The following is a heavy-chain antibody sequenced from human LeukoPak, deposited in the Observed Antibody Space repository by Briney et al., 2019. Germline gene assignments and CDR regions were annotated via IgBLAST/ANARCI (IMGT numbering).Heavy chain of an antibody. CDR2: IDPSDSYI. D-gene: IGHD3-10*01. CDR1: GYSFTNYW. CDR3: ARPAYYGSGGFTEYFKH. Sequence: GESLKISCKGSGYSFTNYWIGWVRQMPGKGLEWMGRIDPSDSYISYSPSFQGRVTISADKSIHTAYLQWSSLQASDTAMYYCARPAYYGSGGFTEYFKHWGQGTLVTVSS. J-gene: IGHJ1*01. V-gene: IGHV5-10-1*01.